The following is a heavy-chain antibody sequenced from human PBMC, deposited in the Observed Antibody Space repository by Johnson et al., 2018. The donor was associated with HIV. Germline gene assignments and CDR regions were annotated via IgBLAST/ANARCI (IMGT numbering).Heavy chain of an antibody. CDR3: ARSKDCSVGTCPDAFVI. CDR1: GFTVSSNY. V-gene: IGHV3-53*01. Sequence: VQLVESGGDLIQPGGSLRLSCAASGFTVSSNYMTWVRQAPGKGLEWVSVIYSGGTTYYADSVKGRFTTSRDNAKNSLYLQMNSLRAEDTAVYYCARSKDCSVGTCPDAFVIWGQGTLVMVSS. J-gene: IGHJ3*02. CDR2: IYSGGTT. D-gene: IGHD2-15*01.